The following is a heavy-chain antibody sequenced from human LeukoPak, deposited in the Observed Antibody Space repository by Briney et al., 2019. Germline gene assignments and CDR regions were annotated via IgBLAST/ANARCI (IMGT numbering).Heavy chain of an antibody. CDR2: IKQDGSEK. CDR3: AREGYSSGWLGY. J-gene: IGHJ4*02. CDR1: GFTFSSYW. V-gene: IGHV3-7*01. Sequence: GGSLKLSCAASGFTFSSYWMSWVRQAPGKGLEWVANIKQDGSEKYYVDSVKGRFTISRDNAKNTLYVQMDSLRAEDTAVYYCAREGYSSGWLGYWGQGALVTVSS. D-gene: IGHD6-19*01.